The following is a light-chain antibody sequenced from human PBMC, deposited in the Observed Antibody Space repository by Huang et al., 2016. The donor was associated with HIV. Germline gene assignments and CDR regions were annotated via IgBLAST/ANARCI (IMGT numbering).Light chain of an antibody. CDR1: QSISTY. J-gene: IGKJ4*01. CDR2: AAS. Sequence: DIQLTPSPTSLSASVGDRVPITCRASQSISTYLNWYQQRPGKVPKILIYAASPLQSGVPSRFSGSGSGTDFTLTISSLQPEDFATYYCQQSYTPFLTFGGGTKV. V-gene: IGKV1-39*01. CDR3: QQSYTPFLT.